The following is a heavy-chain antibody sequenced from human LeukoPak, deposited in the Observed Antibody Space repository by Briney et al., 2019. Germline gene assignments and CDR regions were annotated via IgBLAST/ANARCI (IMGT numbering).Heavy chain of an antibody. J-gene: IGHJ4*02. CDR2: INSDGSST. CDR3: ARVWRRMGAYFDY. CDR1: GFTFSSYW. V-gene: IGHV3-74*01. Sequence: GGSLRLSCAASGFTFSSYWMHWVRQAPGKGLVWVSRINSDGSSTSYADSVKGRFTISRDNAKNTLYLQMNSLRAEDTAVYYCARVWRRMGAYFDYWGQGTLVTVSS. D-gene: IGHD3-16*01.